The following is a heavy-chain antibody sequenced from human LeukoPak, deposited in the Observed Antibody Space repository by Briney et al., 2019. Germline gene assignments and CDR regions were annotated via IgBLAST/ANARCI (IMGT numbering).Heavy chain of an antibody. J-gene: IGHJ3*02. CDR2: INPNSGGT. Sequence: GASVKVSCEASGYTFTGYYMHWVRQAPGQGLEWMGWINPNSGGTNYAQKLQGRVTMTRDTSISTAYMELSRLRSDDTAVYYCASPRRTNDSFDIWGQGTMVTVSS. CDR1: GYTFTGYY. CDR3: ASPRRTNDSFDI. V-gene: IGHV1-2*02.